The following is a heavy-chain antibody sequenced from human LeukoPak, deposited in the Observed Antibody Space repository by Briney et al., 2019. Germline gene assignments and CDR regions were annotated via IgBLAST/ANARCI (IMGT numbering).Heavy chain of an antibody. D-gene: IGHD7-27*01. J-gene: IGHJ4*02. Sequence: GGSLRHSCAASGFTFSSYTMSWVRQAPGKGLEWVSTITTSDGNTYYADSVKGRFTVSRDNSKNTLFLQMNSLRAEDTAVYYCAKDGGLWVSAHWGDSWGRGTLVTVSS. V-gene: IGHV3-23*01. CDR2: ITTSDGNT. CDR3: AKDGGLWVSAHWGDS. CDR1: GFTFSSYT.